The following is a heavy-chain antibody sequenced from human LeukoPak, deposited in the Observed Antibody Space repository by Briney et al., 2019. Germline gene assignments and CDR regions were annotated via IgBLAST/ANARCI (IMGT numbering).Heavy chain of an antibody. Sequence: GGSLRLSCAASGFTFSSSYMNWVRQAPGKGLEWVANIKQDGSEKYYVDSVKGRFTISRDNAKNSLYLQMNSLRAEDTAVYYCARSIAARPAIWLGPNYYYYMDVWGKGTTVTVSS. J-gene: IGHJ6*03. CDR3: ARSIAARPAIWLGPNYYYYMDV. D-gene: IGHD6-6*01. CDR1: GFTFSSSY. CDR2: IKQDGSEK. V-gene: IGHV3-7*01.